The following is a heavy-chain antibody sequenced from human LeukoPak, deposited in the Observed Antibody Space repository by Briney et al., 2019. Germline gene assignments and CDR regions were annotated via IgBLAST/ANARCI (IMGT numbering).Heavy chain of an antibody. CDR3: ARTADTAMATGY. CDR1: GGTFSSYA. D-gene: IGHD5-18*01. V-gene: IGHV1-69*01. Sequence: SVKVSCKASGGTFSSYAISWVRQAPGQGLEWMGGIIPIFGTANYAQKFQGRVTITADESTSTAYMELSSLRSEDTAVYYCARTADTAMATGYWGQGTLVTVSS. CDR2: IIPIFGTA. J-gene: IGHJ4*02.